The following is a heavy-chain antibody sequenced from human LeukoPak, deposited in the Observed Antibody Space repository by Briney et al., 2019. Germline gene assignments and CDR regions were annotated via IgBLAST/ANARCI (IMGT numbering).Heavy chain of an antibody. V-gene: IGHV4-39*01. Sequence: SETLSLTCTVSGGSVSSGSYYWGWIRQPPGKGLEWIGSIYYSGSTYYNPSLKSRVTISVDTSKNQFSLKLSSVTAADTAVYYCACLDFWSGYYPSPQFFDYWGQGTLVTVSS. CDR1: GGSVSSGSYY. D-gene: IGHD3-3*01. J-gene: IGHJ4*02. CDR2: IYYSGST. CDR3: ACLDFWSGYYPSPQFFDY.